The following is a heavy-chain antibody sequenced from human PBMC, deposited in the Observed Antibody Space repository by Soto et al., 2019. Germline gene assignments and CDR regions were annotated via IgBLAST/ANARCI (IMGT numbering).Heavy chain of an antibody. CDR2: IYYSGST. D-gene: IGHD5-18*01. V-gene: IGHV4-61*08. CDR1: GGSISSGDYY. CDR3: ATRDHTAMDLYYYYGMDV. Sequence: PSETLSLTCTVSGGSISSGDYYWSWIRQPPGKGLEWIGYIYYSGSTYYNPSLKSRVTISVDTSKNQFSLKLSSVTAADTAVYYCATRDHTAMDLYYYYGMDVWGQGTTVTVSS. J-gene: IGHJ6*02.